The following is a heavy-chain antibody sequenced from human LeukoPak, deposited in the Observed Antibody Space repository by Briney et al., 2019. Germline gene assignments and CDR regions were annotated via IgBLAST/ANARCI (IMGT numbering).Heavy chain of an antibody. D-gene: IGHD2-15*01. CDR1: GFTFSSYS. Sequence: GGSLRLSCAASGFTFSSYSMNWVRLTPGKGLEWVAVISFDGNNKYYADSVKGRFTISRDNSKNTLYLQMNSLRVEDTAVYSCTRGPRPLRYCSGGSCPSYYSGMDVWGQGTTVTVSS. V-gene: IGHV3-30*03. J-gene: IGHJ6*02. CDR3: TRGPRPLRYCSGGSCPSYYSGMDV. CDR2: ISFDGNNK.